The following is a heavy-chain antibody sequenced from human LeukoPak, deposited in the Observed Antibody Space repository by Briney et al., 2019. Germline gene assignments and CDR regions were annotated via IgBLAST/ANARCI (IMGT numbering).Heavy chain of an antibody. CDR2: ISSSSTYI. CDR1: GFTFTSYN. CDR3: ARRGLDGFDI. Sequence: GGSLRLSCAASGFTFTSYNMDWVRQAPGKGLEWVSSISSSSTYIFYADSLKGRFTISRDNAKNSLYLQINSLRGEDTAVYYCARRGLDGFDIWGQGTMVTVSS. V-gene: IGHV3-21*01. J-gene: IGHJ3*02.